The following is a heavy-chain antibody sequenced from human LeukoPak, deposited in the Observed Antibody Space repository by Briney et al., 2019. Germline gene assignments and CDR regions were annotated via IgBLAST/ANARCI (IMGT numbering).Heavy chain of an antibody. CDR2: IWYDGSSK. CDR1: GFTFSSYG. J-gene: IGHJ6*02. V-gene: IGHV3-33*01. Sequence: GGSLRLSCAASGFTFSSYGMHWVRQAPGKGLEWVAVIWYDGSSKYYADSVKGRFTISRDNSKNTLYLQMNSLRAEDTAVYYCARDVYHYGMDVWGQGTTVTVSS. CDR3: ARDVYHYGMDV.